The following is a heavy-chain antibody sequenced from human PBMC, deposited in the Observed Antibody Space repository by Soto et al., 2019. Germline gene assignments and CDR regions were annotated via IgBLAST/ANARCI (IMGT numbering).Heavy chain of an antibody. J-gene: IGHJ4*02. Sequence: QVQLVQSGAEVKKPGSSVKVSCKASGGIFSTYAISWLRQAPGQGLEWMGGIIPIFGTPNYAQSFQGRVTITADESTSTAYMELGRMRSEDTAVYYCARDRDDYGSGNYYNRIDFWGQGTLVTVSS. CDR3: ARDRDDYGSGNYYNRIDF. D-gene: IGHD3-10*01. CDR2: IIPIFGTP. CDR1: GGIFSTYA. V-gene: IGHV1-69*01.